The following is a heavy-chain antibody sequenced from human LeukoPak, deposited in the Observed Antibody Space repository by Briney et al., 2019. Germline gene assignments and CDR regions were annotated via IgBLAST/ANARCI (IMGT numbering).Heavy chain of an antibody. CDR3: ARDLCSGGSCYYDY. Sequence: SETLSLTCTASGGSISSGGYYWSWIRQHPGKGLEWIGYIYYSGSTYYNPSLKSRVTISVDTSKNQFSLKLSSVTAADTAVYYCARDLCSGGSCYYDYWGQGTLVTVSS. CDR2: IYYSGST. J-gene: IGHJ4*02. V-gene: IGHV4-31*03. CDR1: GGSISSGGYY. D-gene: IGHD2-15*01.